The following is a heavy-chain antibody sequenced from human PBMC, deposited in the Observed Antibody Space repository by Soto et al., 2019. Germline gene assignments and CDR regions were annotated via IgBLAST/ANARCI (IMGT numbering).Heavy chain of an antibody. CDR1: GGTFSSYT. D-gene: IGHD6-13*01. CDR3: ATWIAAAGTHWFDP. V-gene: IGHV1-69*02. CDR2: IIPILGIA. Sequence: QVQLVQSGAEVKKPGSSVEVSCKASGGTFSSYTISWVRQAPGQGLEWMGRIIPILGIANYAQKFQGRVTITADKSTSTAYMELSSLRSEDTAVYYCATWIAAAGTHWFDPWGQGTLVTVSS. J-gene: IGHJ5*02.